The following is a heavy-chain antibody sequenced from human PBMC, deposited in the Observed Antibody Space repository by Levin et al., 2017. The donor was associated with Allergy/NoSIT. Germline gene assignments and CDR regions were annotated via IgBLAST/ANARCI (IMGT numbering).Heavy chain of an antibody. CDR3: TTVPNDFWSGYNDY. Sequence: PGGSLRLSCAASGFTFSNAWMSWVRQAPGKGLEWVGRIKSKTDGGRAEYAGPVKDRFIISREDSENTFYLQMNSLKTEDTAVYYCTTVPNDFWSGYNDYWGQGTLVTVSS. CDR1: GFTFSNAW. CDR2: IKSKTDGGRA. D-gene: IGHD3-3*01. V-gene: IGHV3-15*05. J-gene: IGHJ4*02.